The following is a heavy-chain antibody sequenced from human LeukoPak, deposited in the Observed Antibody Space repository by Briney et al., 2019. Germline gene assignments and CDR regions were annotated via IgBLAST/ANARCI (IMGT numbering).Heavy chain of an antibody. CDR2: IYSGGST. CDR1: GFTVSSNY. J-gene: IGHJ4*02. D-gene: IGHD3-22*01. CDR3: ARGGGSSGYYTPGFDY. V-gene: IGHV3-66*01. Sequence: GSLRLSCAASGFTVSSNYMSWVRQAPGKGLEWVSVIYSGGSTNYADSVKGRFIISRDSSKNTLYLQMNSLRAEDTAVYYCARGGGSSGYYTPGFDYWGQGTLVTVSS.